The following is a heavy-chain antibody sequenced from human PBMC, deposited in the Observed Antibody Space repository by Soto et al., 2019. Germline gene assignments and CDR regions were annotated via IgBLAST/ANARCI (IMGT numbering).Heavy chain of an antibody. J-gene: IGHJ4*02. CDR2: IYYSGST. Sequence: PSETLSLTCTVSGGSISSGGYYWSWIRQHPXXXXXWIGYIYYSGSTYYNPSLKSRVTISVDTSKNQFSLKLSSVTAADTAVYYCARDAGVGRSSSWYSLVYFDYWGQGTLVTVSS. CDR3: ARDAGVGRSSSWYSLVYFDY. CDR1: GGSISSGGYY. D-gene: IGHD6-13*01. V-gene: IGHV4-31*03.